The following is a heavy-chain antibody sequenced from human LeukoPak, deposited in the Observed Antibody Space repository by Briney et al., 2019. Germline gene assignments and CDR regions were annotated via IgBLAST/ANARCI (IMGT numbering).Heavy chain of an antibody. Sequence: ASVNVSCKASGYTFTGYYMHWVRQAPGQGLEGMGWINPNSGGKNYAQKFQGRVTMTRDTSISTAYMELSRLRSDDTAVYYCARVGYSSSSPFDYWGQGTLVTVSS. CDR2: INPNSGGK. J-gene: IGHJ4*02. V-gene: IGHV1-2*02. CDR3: ARVGYSSSSPFDY. D-gene: IGHD6-6*01. CDR1: GYTFTGYY.